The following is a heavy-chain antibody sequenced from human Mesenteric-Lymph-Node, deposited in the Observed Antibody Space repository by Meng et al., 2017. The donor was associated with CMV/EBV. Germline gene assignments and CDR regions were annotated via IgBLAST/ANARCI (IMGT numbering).Heavy chain of an antibody. V-gene: IGHV3-30-3*01. CDR3: ARDSGSDY. J-gene: IGHJ4*02. CDR1: GFTLSSYA. Sequence: GGSLRLSCAASGFTLSSYAMHWVRQAPGKGLEWVALISYDGSNRYYADSVKGRFTISRDNSKNTLYLQMNSLRAEDTAMYYCARDSGSDYWGQGTLVTVSS. CDR2: ISYDGSNR.